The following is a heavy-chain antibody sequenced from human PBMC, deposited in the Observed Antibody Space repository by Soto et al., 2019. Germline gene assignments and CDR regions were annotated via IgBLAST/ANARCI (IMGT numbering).Heavy chain of an antibody. D-gene: IGHD3-16*01. Sequence: QVQLVESRGGVVQPGRSLRLSCAASGFTFSSYGMHWVRQAPGKGLEWVAVIWYDGSNKYYADSVKGRFTISRDNSKNTLYLQMNSLRAEDTAVYYCARDRRRGGISGQFDPWGQGTLVTVSS. J-gene: IGHJ5*02. CDR2: IWYDGSNK. V-gene: IGHV3-33*01. CDR1: GFTFSSYG. CDR3: ARDRRRGGISGQFDP.